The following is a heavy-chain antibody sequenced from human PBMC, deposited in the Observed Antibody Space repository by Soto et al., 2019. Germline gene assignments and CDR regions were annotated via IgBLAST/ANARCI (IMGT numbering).Heavy chain of an antibody. J-gene: IGHJ5*02. D-gene: IGHD5-12*01. Sequence: SETLSLTCTVSGGSISSGGYYWGWIRQHPGKGLEWIGYIYYSGSTYYNPSLKSRVTIIVDTSKNRFSLKLSSVTDADTAVYYCARAFGYSGYDYGNNWFDPWGQGTLVTVSS. CDR3: ARAFGYSGYDYGNNWFDP. CDR2: IYYSGST. V-gene: IGHV4-31*03. CDR1: GGSISSGGYY.